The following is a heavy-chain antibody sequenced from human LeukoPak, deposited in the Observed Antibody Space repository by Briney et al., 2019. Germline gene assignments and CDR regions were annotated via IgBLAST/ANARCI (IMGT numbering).Heavy chain of an antibody. Sequence: GGSLRLSCAASGLTFSTFNMRWVRQAPGKGVEWVSSITDSRISIYYADSVKGRFTISRDNAKNSLYLQMNTLRGEDTAVYYCARGMRGDWFDPWGQGTLVTVSS. CDR2: ITDSRISI. D-gene: IGHD3-16*01. V-gene: IGHV3-21*01. CDR3: ARGMRGDWFDP. CDR1: GLTFSTFN. J-gene: IGHJ5*02.